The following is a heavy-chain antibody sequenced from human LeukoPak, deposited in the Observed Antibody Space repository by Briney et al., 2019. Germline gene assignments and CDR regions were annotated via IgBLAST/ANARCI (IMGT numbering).Heavy chain of an antibody. CDR2: ISSRGDTI. V-gene: IGHV3-48*01. Sequence: RPGGSLRLSCTASAFTFGDYTMSWARQAPGKGLEWVSSISSRGDTIDYADSVKGRFTIPRDNAKNSLYLQMNSLRAEDTAVYYCARSPSSFDPWGQGAVDTVSS. CDR1: AFTFGDYT. J-gene: IGHJ5*02. D-gene: IGHD3-16*02. CDR3: ARSPSSFDP.